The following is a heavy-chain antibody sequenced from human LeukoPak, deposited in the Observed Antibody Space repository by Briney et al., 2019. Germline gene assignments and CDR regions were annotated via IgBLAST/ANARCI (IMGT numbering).Heavy chain of an antibody. D-gene: IGHD2-15*01. J-gene: IGHJ6*02. Sequence: GGSLRLSCADSGFTFSNYAMHWVRQAPGKGLEWVAVIWYDGSNKYYADSVKGRFTISRDNYKNTLYLQMNSLRAEDTAVYYCARDRGGLTYGMDVWGQGTTVTVSS. CDR1: GFTFSNYA. CDR2: IWYDGSNK. V-gene: IGHV3-33*08. CDR3: ARDRGGLTYGMDV.